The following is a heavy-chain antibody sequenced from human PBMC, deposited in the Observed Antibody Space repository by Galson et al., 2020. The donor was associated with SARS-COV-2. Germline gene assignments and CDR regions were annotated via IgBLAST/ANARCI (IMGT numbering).Heavy chain of an antibody. CDR2: IWYDGSNK. D-gene: IGHD1-26*01. CDR3: AREGVVGATTGLDY. V-gene: IGHV3-33*01. Sequence: GESLKISCAASGFTNSSYGMHWVRQAPGKGLEWVAVIWYDGSNKYYADSVKGRFTISRDNSKNTLYLQMNSLRAEDTAVYYCAREGVVGATTGLDYWGQGTLVTVSS. CDR1: GFTNSSYG. J-gene: IGHJ4*02.